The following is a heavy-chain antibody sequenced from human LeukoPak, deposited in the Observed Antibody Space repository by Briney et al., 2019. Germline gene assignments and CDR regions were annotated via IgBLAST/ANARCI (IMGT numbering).Heavy chain of an antibody. CDR1: GGSISSSSYY. CDR2: IYYSGST. CDR3: ARHGPLGCCSSTSCYEAWFDP. Sequence: SETLSLTCTVSGGSISSSSYYWGWIRQPPGKGLEWIGSIYYSGSTYYNPSLKSRVTISVDTSKNQFSLKLSSVTAADTAVYYCARHGPLGCCSSTSCYEAWFDPWGQGTLVTVSS. V-gene: IGHV4-39*01. J-gene: IGHJ5*02. D-gene: IGHD2-2*01.